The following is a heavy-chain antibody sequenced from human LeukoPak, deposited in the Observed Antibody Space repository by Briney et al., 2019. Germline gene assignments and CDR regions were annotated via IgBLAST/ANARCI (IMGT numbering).Heavy chain of an antibody. V-gene: IGHV4-4*07. D-gene: IGHD6-13*01. CDR2: IYTSEFS. CDR1: GGSISGYY. J-gene: IGHJ5*02. CDR3: ARALSRSSSWEFDP. Sequence: PSETLSLTCTVPGGSISGYYWSWIRQRAGKGLELIGRIYTSEFSNYNPSLKSRVIMSVDTSKNQFSLKLNSVTAADTAVYYCARALSRSSSWEFDPWGQGILVTVSS.